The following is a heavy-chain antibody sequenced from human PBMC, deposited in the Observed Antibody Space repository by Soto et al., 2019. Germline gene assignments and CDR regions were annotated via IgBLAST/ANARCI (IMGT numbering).Heavy chain of an antibody. V-gene: IGHV3-30*18. CDR3: AKKGSHYGDYDYYYYYYMDV. J-gene: IGHJ6*03. CDR2: ISYDGSNK. D-gene: IGHD4-17*01. Sequence: GGSLRLSCAASGFTFSSYGMHWVRQAPGKGLEWVAVISYDGSNKYYADSVKGRFTISRDNSKNTLYLQMNSLRAEDTAVYYCAKKGSHYGDYDYYYYYYMDVWGKGTTVTVSS. CDR1: GFTFSSYG.